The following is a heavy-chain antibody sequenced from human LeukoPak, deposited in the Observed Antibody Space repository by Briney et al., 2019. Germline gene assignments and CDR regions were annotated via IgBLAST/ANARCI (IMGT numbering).Heavy chain of an antibody. CDR2: INPNGGSA. D-gene: IGHD6-19*01. CDR3: ARVVITYSSGWYDY. V-gene: IGHV1-46*01. J-gene: IGHJ4*02. CDR1: GYTFTSYY. Sequence: ASVKVSCKASGYTFTSYYMNWVRQAPGQGLEWMGRINPNGGSASYTHKFQGRVTVTRDTSTSTVYMELSSLRFEDTAVYYCARVVITYSSGWYDYWGQGTLVTVSS.